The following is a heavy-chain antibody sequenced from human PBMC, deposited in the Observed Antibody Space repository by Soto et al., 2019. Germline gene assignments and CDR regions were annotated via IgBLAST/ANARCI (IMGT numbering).Heavy chain of an antibody. J-gene: IGHJ6*03. CDR3: ARSRGSGSNYYYYSYMDV. D-gene: IGHD3-10*01. Sequence: ASVKVSCKASGGTFSSYTISWVRQAPGQGLEWMGRIIPILGIANYAQKFQGRVTITADKSTSTAYMELSSLRSEDTAVYYCARSRGSGSNYYYYSYMDVWGKGTTVTVSS. CDR1: GGTFSSYT. V-gene: IGHV1-69*02. CDR2: IIPILGIA.